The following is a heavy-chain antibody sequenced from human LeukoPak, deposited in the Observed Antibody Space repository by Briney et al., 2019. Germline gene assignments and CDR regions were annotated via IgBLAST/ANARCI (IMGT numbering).Heavy chain of an antibody. J-gene: IGHJ3*02. CDR3: ARDRRRIVVVTTGNDAFDI. CDR1: GGTFSSYA. CDR2: IIPIFGTA. Sequence: GASVKVSCKAPGGTFSSYAISWVRQAPGQGLEWMGGIIPIFGTANYAQKFQGRVTITADESTSTAYMELSSLRSEDTAVYYCARDRRRIVVVTTGNDAFDIWGQGTMVTVSS. D-gene: IGHD3-22*01. V-gene: IGHV1-69*13.